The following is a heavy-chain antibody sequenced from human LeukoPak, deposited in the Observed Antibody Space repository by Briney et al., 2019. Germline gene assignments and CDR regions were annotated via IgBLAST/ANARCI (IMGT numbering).Heavy chain of an antibody. D-gene: IGHD1-26*01. V-gene: IGHV3-73*01. CDR1: GFTFSGSA. Sequence: GGSLRLSCAASGFTFSGSAMHWVRQASGKGLEWVGRIRSKANSYATAYAASVKGRFTISRDDSKNTAYLQMNRLKTEDTAVYYCTSQKWELLSHFDYWGQGTLVTVSS. J-gene: IGHJ4*02. CDR3: TSQKWELLSHFDY. CDR2: IRSKANSYAT.